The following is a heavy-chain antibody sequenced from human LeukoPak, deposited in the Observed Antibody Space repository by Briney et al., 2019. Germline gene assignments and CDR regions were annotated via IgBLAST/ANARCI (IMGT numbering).Heavy chain of an antibody. CDR2: INPNSGGT. D-gene: IGHD2-8*01. Sequence: ASVKVSCKASGYTFTGYYMHWVRQAPGQGLEWMGWINPNSGGTKCAQKFQGRVTMTRDTSISTAYMELSRLRSDDTAVYYCARVGCTNINCLNWFDPWGQGTLAIVSS. V-gene: IGHV1-2*02. CDR3: ARVGCTNINCLNWFDP. CDR1: GYTFTGYY. J-gene: IGHJ5*02.